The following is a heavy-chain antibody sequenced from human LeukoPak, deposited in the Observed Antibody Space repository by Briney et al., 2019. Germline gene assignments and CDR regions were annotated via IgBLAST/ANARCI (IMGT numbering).Heavy chain of an antibody. V-gene: IGHV3-66*01. Sequence: PGGSLRLSCAASGFSVSSNYMSWVRQAPGKGLEWVSVIYSGGSTYYADSVKGRFTISRDNSKNTLYLQMNSLRPEDTAVYYCAKDVVGQQWPENCWGQGTLVTVSS. CDR2: IYSGGST. CDR1: GFSVSSNY. J-gene: IGHJ4*02. CDR3: AKDVVGQQWPENC. D-gene: IGHD6-19*01.